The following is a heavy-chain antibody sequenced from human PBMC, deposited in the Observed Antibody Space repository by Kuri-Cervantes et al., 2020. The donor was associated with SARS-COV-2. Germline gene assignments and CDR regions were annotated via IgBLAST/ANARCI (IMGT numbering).Heavy chain of an antibody. CDR3: AREDSYGYGDY. D-gene: IGHD5-18*01. V-gene: IGHV3-21*01. CDR2: ISSGSSYI. CDR1: GFTFSSYS. Sequence: ETLSLTCAASGFTFSSYSMNWVRQAPGKWLEWVSSISSGSSYIYYADSVKGRFTISRDNAKNSLYLQMNSLRAEDTAVYYCAREDSYGYGDYWGQGTLVTVSS. J-gene: IGHJ4*02.